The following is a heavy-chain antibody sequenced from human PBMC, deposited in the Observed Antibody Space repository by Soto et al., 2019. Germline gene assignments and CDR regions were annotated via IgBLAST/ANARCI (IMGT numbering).Heavy chain of an antibody. CDR1: GGTFSSYA. Sequence: SVKVSCKASGGTFSSYAISWVRQAPGQGLEWMGGIIPIFGTANYAQKFQGRVTITADESTSTAYMELSSLRSEDTAVYYCARKLPPNAPDYYYYGMDVWGQGTTVTVSS. CDR2: IIPIFGTA. V-gene: IGHV1-69*13. CDR3: ARKLPPNAPDYYYYGMDV. J-gene: IGHJ6*02. D-gene: IGHD2-15*01.